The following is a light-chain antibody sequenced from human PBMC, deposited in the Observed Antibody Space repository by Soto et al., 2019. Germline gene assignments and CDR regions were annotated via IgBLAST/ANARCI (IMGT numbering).Light chain of an antibody. CDR2: EVS. CDR3: SSYTSSSTLEVV. J-gene: IGLJ2*01. CDR1: SSDVGGYNY. V-gene: IGLV2-14*01. Sequence: QSALTQPASVSGSPGQSITISCTGTSSDVGGYNYVSWYQQHPGKAPKLMIYEVSNRPSGVSNRFSGSKSGNTASLTISGLQAEDDADYYCSSYTSSSTLEVVRGGGTKLTVL.